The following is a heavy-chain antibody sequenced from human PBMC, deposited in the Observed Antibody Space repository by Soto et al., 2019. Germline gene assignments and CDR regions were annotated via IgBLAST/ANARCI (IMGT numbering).Heavy chain of an antibody. CDR1: GFTFNYYG. V-gene: IGHV3-33*01. Sequence: QEQLVESGGGVVQPGRSLRLSCAASGFTFNYYGMNWVRQAPGKGLEWVAVIWSDGNKKYYGDSVKGRFTISRDNSKDTLYLQMNSLGAEDTAVYFCARWGVIADNRVLDLWGQGTLVTVSS. CDR3: ARWGVIADNRVLDL. J-gene: IGHJ5*02. D-gene: IGHD2-21*01. CDR2: IWSDGNKK.